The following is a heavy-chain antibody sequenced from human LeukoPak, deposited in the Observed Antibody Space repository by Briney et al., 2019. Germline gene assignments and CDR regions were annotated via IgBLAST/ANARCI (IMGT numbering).Heavy chain of an antibody. CDR3: ARPIAVAGTGGFDP. J-gene: IGHJ5*02. CDR1: GGSISSYY. D-gene: IGHD6-19*01. Sequence: SETLSLTCTVSGGSISSYYWSWIRQSAGKGLEWIGRIYTSGSTDYNPSLKSRVTMSVDTSKNQFSLKLSSVTVADTAVYYCARPIAVAGTGGFDPWGQGTLVTVSS. CDR2: IYTSGST. V-gene: IGHV4-4*07.